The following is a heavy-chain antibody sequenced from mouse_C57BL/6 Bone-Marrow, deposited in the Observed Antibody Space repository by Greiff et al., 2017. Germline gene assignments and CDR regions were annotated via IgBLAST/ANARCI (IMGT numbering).Heavy chain of an antibody. CDR3: ARHQAYYGNHGDYAMDY. CDR1: GFTFSDYY. V-gene: IGHV5-12*01. CDR2: ISNGGGST. D-gene: IGHD2-10*01. Sequence: EVMLVESGGGLVQPGGSLKLSCAASGFTFSDYYMYWVRQTPEKRLEWVAYISNGGGSTYYPDTVKGRFTISRDNAKNTLYLQMSRLKSEDTAMYYCARHQAYYGNHGDYAMDYWGQGTSVTVSS. J-gene: IGHJ4*01.